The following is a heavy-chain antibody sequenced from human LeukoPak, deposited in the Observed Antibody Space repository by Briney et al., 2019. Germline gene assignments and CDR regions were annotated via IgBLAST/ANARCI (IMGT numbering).Heavy chain of an antibody. V-gene: IGHV3-23*01. D-gene: IGHD6-13*01. Sequence: GGSLRLSCAASGFTFSSYAMSWVRQAPGKGLEWVSAISGSGGSTYYADSVKGRFTISRDNSKNTLYLQMNSLRAEDTAVYYCARANSSSWYEFDYWGQGTLVTVSS. J-gene: IGHJ4*02. CDR1: GFTFSSYA. CDR2: ISGSGGST. CDR3: ARANSSSWYEFDY.